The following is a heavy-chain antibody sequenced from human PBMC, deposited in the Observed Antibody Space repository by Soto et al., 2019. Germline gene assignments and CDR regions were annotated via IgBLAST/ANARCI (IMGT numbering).Heavy chain of an antibody. CDR2: INHSGST. J-gene: IGHJ4*02. D-gene: IGHD6-6*01. V-gene: IGHV4-30-4*01. CDR3: AGDPRFGSSSSNGDY. Sequence: QVQLQESGPGLVKPSQTLSLTCTVSGGSISSGDDYWSWIRQPPGKGLEWIGYINHSGSTYYNPSLKSRVTISIDTSENQFSLKVRSVTAADTAVYYCAGDPRFGSSSSNGDYWGQGTLVTVSS. CDR1: GGSISSGDDY.